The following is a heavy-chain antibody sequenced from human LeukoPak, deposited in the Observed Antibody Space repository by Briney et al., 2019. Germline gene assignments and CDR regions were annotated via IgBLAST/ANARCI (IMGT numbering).Heavy chain of an antibody. J-gene: IGHJ3*01. CDR1: GFIFRNFA. D-gene: IGHD3-10*01. Sequence: PGGSLRLTCAASGFIFRNFAMQWVRQAPGKGLEWVGVMWTDRSDKYYADSVKGRFTISRDNSRNVLYLQMNSLRAEDTAVYYCARGPYYNPSDAFDLWGRGTAVTAFS. CDR2: MWTDRSDK. CDR3: ARGPYYNPSDAFDL. V-gene: IGHV3-33*01.